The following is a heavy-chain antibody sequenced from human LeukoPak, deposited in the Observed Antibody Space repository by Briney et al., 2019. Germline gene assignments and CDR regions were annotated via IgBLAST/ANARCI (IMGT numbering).Heavy chain of an antibody. CDR3: ARGARSRRYYFDY. Sequence: SETLSLTCAVYGGSFSGYYWSWIRQPPGKGLEWIGEINHSGSTNYNPSLKSRVTISVDTSKNQFSLKLSSVTAADTAVYYCARGARSRRYYFDYWGQGTLVTVSS. CDR2: INHSGST. D-gene: IGHD2-2*01. J-gene: IGHJ4*02. CDR1: GGSFSGYY. V-gene: IGHV4-34*01.